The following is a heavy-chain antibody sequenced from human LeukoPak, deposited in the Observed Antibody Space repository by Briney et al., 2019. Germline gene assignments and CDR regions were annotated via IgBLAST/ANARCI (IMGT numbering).Heavy chain of an antibody. CDR2: IKSKTDGGTT. J-gene: IGHJ4*02. CDR3: TTEVAIAAAGTLFDY. V-gene: IGHV3-15*01. Sequence: GRSLRLSCAASGFTFDDYAMHWVRQAPGKGLEWVGRIKSKTDGGTTDYAAPVKGRFTISRDDSKNTLYLQMNSLKTEDTAVYYCTTEVAIAAAGTLFDYWGQGTLVTVSS. D-gene: IGHD6-13*01. CDR1: GFTFDDYA.